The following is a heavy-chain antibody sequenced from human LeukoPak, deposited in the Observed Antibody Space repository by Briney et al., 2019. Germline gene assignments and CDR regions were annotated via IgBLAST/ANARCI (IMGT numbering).Heavy chain of an antibody. V-gene: IGHV4-59*01. Sequence: SETLCLTCSVSGGSISSYYWSWIRQPPGKGLEWIGYIYYRESTNYNPSLKSRVTISVDTSKNQFSLKLSSGTAADTAVYYCARAVAGTVGWFDPWGQGTLVTVSS. CDR2: IYYREST. CDR3: ARAVAGTVGWFDP. J-gene: IGHJ5*02. D-gene: IGHD6-19*01. CDR1: GGSISSYY.